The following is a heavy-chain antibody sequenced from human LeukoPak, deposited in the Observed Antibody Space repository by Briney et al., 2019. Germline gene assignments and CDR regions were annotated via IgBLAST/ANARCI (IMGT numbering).Heavy chain of an antibody. D-gene: IGHD3-10*01. Sequence: SETLSLTCAVYGGSFSGYYWSWIRQPPGKGLEWIGEINHSGSTNYNPSLKSRVTISVDTSKNQFSLKLSSVTAADTAVYYCARDLYYYGSGSLADYWGQGTLVTVSS. CDR3: ARDLYYYGSGSLADY. CDR2: INHSGST. J-gene: IGHJ4*02. CDR1: GGSFSGYY. V-gene: IGHV4-34*01.